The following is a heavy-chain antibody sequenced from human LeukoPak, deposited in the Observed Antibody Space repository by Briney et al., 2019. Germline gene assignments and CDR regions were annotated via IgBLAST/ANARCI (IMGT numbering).Heavy chain of an antibody. J-gene: IGHJ4*02. CDR1: GVSVSSGSYY. D-gene: IGHD5-24*01. CDR2: IYYSGST. CDR3: ARHEKRWLQSNSDY. Sequence: SETLSLTCTVSGVSVSSGSYYWSWIRQPPGKGLEWIGYIYYSGSTNYNPSLKSRVTISVDTSKNQFSLKLSSVTAADTAVYYCARHEKRWLQSNSDYWGQGTLVTVSS. V-gene: IGHV4-61*01.